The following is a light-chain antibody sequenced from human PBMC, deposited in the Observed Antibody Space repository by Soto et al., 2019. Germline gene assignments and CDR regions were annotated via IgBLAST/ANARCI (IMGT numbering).Light chain of an antibody. Sequence: QSVLTQPPSVFGAPGRRATISSTKRISNIGAGYDVHWYQQVPGTAPKLLIFGNSNRPSGVPDRFSGSKSGTSASLAITGLQAEDEADYYCQSYDSSLSAWVFGGGTKLTVL. CDR3: QSYDSSLSAWV. CDR1: ISNIGAGYD. CDR2: GNS. J-gene: IGLJ3*02. V-gene: IGLV1-40*01.